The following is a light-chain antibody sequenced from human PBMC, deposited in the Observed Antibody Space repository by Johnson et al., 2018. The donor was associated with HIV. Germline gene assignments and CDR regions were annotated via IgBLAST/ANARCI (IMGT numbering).Light chain of an antibody. Sequence: QSVLTQPPSVSAAPGQMVSISCSGSSSNIGKNYVSWYQQFPGTAPKLLIHENKKRPSGIPDRLSGSKSGTSATLDITGLQTGDEADYYCGTWDASLSAGGFFGTGTKVTVL. CDR1: SSNIGKNY. J-gene: IGLJ1*01. CDR3: GTWDASLSAGGF. V-gene: IGLV1-51*02. CDR2: ENK.